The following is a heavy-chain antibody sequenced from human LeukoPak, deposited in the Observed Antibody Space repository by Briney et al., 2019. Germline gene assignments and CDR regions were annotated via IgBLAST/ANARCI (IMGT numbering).Heavy chain of an antibody. CDR2: ISGVGGGT. D-gene: IGHD3-3*01. CDR3: AKDIGRWSGYCGAFDI. CDR1: GFTFSSYA. J-gene: IGHJ3*02. Sequence: GGSLRLSCASSGFTFSSYAMSWVRQAPGKGLEWVSAISGVGGGTYYADSVKGRFTISRDNSKNTLYLQMNSLRAEDMALYYCAKDIGRWSGYCGAFDIWGQGTMVTVSS. V-gene: IGHV3-23*01.